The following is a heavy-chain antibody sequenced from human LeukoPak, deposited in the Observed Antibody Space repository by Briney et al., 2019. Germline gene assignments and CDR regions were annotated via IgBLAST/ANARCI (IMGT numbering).Heavy chain of an antibody. D-gene: IGHD1-1*01. CDR3: ARGHEEWEILQRAVHFDY. CDR1: GGSISSYY. J-gene: IGHJ4*02. V-gene: IGHV4-59*12. Sequence: SETLSLTCTVSGGSISSYYWSWIRQPPGKGLEWIGYIYYSGSTNYNPPLKSRVTISVDTSKNQFSLKLSSVTAADTAVYFCARGHEEWEILQRAVHFDYWGQGSLVTVSS. CDR2: IYYSGST.